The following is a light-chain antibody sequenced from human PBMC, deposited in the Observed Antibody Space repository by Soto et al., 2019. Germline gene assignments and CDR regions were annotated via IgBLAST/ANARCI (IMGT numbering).Light chain of an antibody. CDR1: QSIYKW. J-gene: IGKJ1*01. Sequence: IHMTQSPSTLSASVGDRVTITCRASQSIYKWLAWYQQKPGKAPKLLIYDASSLQTGVPSRFSGGGSGTYFTLTISSLQPDDFATYYCQQYNSYSWTFGQGTKVDIK. CDR3: QQYNSYSWT. V-gene: IGKV1-5*01. CDR2: DAS.